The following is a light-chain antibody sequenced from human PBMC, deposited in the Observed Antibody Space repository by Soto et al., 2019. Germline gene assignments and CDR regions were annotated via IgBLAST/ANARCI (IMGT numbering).Light chain of an antibody. Sequence: DIPMTQSPSTLSAAFLDSVPIXSRASQNIRSLLAWYQQKPGKAPKPLIFDASTLKTGVPSRFGGSGSGAEFNFTITGLQPDDFATYFCQQYYTYSTFGQGTRLEIK. CDR3: QQYYTYST. CDR1: QNIRSL. J-gene: IGKJ5*01. CDR2: DAS. V-gene: IGKV1-5*01.